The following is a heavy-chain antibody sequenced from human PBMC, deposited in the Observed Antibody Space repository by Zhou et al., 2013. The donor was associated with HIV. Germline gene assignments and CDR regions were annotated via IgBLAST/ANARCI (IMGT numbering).Heavy chain of an antibody. J-gene: IGHJ4*02. CDR1: GGTFSSYA. D-gene: IGHD6-13*01. CDR2: IIPILGIA. V-gene: IGHV1-69*04. CDR3: ASPRSSSWYYFDY. Sequence: QVQLVQSGAEVKKPGSSVKVSCKASGGTFSSYAISWVRQAPGQGLEWMGRIIPILGIANYAQKFQGRVTITADKSTSTAYMELSSLRSEDTAVYYCASPRSSSWYYFDYWGQGTLGHRLL.